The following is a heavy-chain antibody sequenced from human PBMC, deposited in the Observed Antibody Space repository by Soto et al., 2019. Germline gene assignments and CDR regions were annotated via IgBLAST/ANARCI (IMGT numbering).Heavy chain of an antibody. CDR1: GYTFTTYY. CDR3: ATDIVLVPARPSQHYNVMDV. D-gene: IGHD2-21*02. CDR2: INPSGGST. J-gene: IGHJ6*02. V-gene: IGHV1-46*03. Sequence: ASVKVSCKASGYTFTTYYMHWVRQAPGQGLEWMGIINPSGGSTTYAQQFQGRVTMTRDTSTSTVYMELSSLRSEDTAVYYCATDIVLVPARPSQHYNVMDVCVPGTIVTVFS.